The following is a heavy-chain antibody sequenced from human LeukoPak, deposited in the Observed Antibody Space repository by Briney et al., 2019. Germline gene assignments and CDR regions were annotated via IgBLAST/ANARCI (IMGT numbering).Heavy chain of an antibody. CDR1: GYTFTSYY. V-gene: IGHV1-2*02. Sequence: ASVKVSCKASGYTFTSYYMHWVRQAPGQGLEWMGWINPNSGGTNYAQKFQGRVTMTRDTSISTAYMELSRLRSDDTAVYYCARGLVGAMAFDIWGQGTMVTVSS. D-gene: IGHD1-26*01. CDR2: INPNSGGT. CDR3: ARGLVGAMAFDI. J-gene: IGHJ3*02.